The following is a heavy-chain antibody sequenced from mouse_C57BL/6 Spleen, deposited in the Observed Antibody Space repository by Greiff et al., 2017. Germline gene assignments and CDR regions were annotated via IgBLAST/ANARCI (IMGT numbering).Heavy chain of an antibody. CDR1: GYTFTSYW. J-gene: IGHJ2*01. CDR3: ARGDDNYGY. Sequence: VQLQQPGAELVKPGASVKMSCKASGYTFTSYWITWVKQRPGQGLEWIGDIYPVSGCTNYNEKFKSKATLTVDTSSSTAYMQLSSLTSEDSAVYYCARGDDNYGYWGQGTTLTVSS. CDR2: IYPVSGCT. D-gene: IGHD2-1*01. V-gene: IGHV1-55*01.